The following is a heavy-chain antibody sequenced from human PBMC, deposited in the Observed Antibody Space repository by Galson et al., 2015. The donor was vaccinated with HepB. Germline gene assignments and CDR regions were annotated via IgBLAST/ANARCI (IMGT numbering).Heavy chain of an antibody. CDR3: AREERGYSGYDPYFDY. Sequence: SVKVSCKASGYTFTSYYMHWVRQAPGQGLEWMGIINPSGGSTSYAQKFQGRVTMTRDTSTSTVYMELSSLRSEVTAVYYCAREERGYSGYDPYFDYWGQGTLVTVSS. CDR1: GYTFTSYY. J-gene: IGHJ4*02. D-gene: IGHD5-12*01. V-gene: IGHV1-46*01. CDR2: INPSGGST.